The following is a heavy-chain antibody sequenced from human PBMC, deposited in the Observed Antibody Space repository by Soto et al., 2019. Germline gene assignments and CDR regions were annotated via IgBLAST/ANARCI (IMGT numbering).Heavy chain of an antibody. Sequence: SETLSLTCTVSGGSISSYYWSWIRQPPGKGLEWIGYIYYSGSTNYNPSLKSRVTISVDTSKNQFSLKLSSVTAADTAVYYCATAGAARPGDSPWFDPWGQGTLVTVS. D-gene: IGHD6-6*01. CDR1: GGSISSYY. CDR3: ATAGAARPGDSPWFDP. V-gene: IGHV4-59*01. J-gene: IGHJ5*02. CDR2: IYYSGST.